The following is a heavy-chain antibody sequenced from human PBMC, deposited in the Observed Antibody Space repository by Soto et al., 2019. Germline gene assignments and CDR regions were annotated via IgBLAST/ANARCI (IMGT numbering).Heavy chain of an antibody. CDR3: AKGARGYSGYDWFWDSRPTHGGLDP. J-gene: IGHJ5*02. Sequence: PGGSLRLSCAASGFTFSSYGMHWVRQAPGKGLEWVAVISYDGSNKYYADSVKGRFTISRDNSKNTLYLQMNSLRAEDTAVYYCAKGARGYSGYDWFWDSRPTHGGLDPWGQGTLVTVSS. CDR1: GFTFSSYG. V-gene: IGHV3-30*18. D-gene: IGHD5-12*01. CDR2: ISYDGSNK.